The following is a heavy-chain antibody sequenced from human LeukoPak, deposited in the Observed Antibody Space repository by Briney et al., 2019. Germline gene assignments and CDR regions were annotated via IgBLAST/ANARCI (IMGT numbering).Heavy chain of an antibody. CDR3: ARDLGAVAGYYYYYGMDV. J-gene: IGHJ6*02. Sequence: GGSLRLSCAASGFTFSSYAMHWVRQAPGKGLQWVAVISYDGGNKYYADSVKGRFTISRDNSKNTLYLQMNSLRAEDTAVYYCARDLGAVAGYYYYYGMDVWGQGTTVTVSS. CDR2: ISYDGGNK. CDR1: GFTFSSYA. V-gene: IGHV3-30*04. D-gene: IGHD6-19*01.